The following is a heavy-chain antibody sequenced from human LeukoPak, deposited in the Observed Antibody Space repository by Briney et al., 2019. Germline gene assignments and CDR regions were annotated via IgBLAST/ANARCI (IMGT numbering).Heavy chain of an antibody. CDR3: AISTSRDGIDI. D-gene: IGHD2-2*01. V-gene: IGHV3-72*01. CDR1: GFTFSDHY. CDR2: SRDKANSYST. Sequence: GGSLRLSCAASGFTFSDHYMDWARRAPGKGLEWVGRSRDKANSYSTEYAASVKGRFTISRDDSRNSLYLQMSSLKTEDTAIYYCAISTSRDGIDIWGQGTMVTVSS. J-gene: IGHJ3*02.